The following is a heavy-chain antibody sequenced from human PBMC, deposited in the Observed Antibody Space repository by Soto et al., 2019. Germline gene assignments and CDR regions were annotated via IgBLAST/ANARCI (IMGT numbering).Heavy chain of an antibody. D-gene: IGHD2-2*01. Sequence: GGSLRLSCAASGFTFSSYAMHWARQAPGKGLEWVAVISYDGSNKYYADSVKGRFTISRDNSKNTLYLQMNSLRAEDTAVYYCARPLPYCSSTSCYAPYYYYGMDVWGQGTTVTVSS. CDR3: ARPLPYCSSTSCYAPYYYYGMDV. CDR2: ISYDGSNK. V-gene: IGHV3-30-3*01. J-gene: IGHJ6*02. CDR1: GFTFSSYA.